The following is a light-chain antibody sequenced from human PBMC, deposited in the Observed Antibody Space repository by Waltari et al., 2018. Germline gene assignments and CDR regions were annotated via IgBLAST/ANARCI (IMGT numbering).Light chain of an antibody. CDR3: QQYDNWPPYT. CDR2: GAS. J-gene: IGKJ2*01. V-gene: IGKV3-15*01. CDR1: QTVSSN. Sequence: EILMTQSPATLSVSPGARATLSCRASQTVSSNLAWYQQKPGQAPRLLIYGASTRAAGIPVRFSGSGSGTEFTHTISSLQSEDYAVYYCQQYDNWPPYTFGQGTKLEI.